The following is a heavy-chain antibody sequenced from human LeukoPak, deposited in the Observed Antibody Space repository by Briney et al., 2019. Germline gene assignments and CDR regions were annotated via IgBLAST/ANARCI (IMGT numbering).Heavy chain of an antibody. D-gene: IGHD2-8*01. CDR1: GGSISSGDYY. Sequence: SQTLSLTCTVSGGSISSGDYYWSWIRQHPGKGLEWIGYIYYSGSTYYNPSLKSRVIISIDTSKNQFSLKLSSVTAADTAVYYCARAGNGGDYYYGMDIWGQGTTVTVSS. CDR2: IYYSGST. J-gene: IGHJ6*02. V-gene: IGHV4-31*03. CDR3: ARAGNGGDYYYGMDI.